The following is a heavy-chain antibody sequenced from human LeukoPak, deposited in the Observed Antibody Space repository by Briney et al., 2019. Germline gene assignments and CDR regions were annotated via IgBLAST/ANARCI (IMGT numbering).Heavy chain of an antibody. CDR2: IKRDGSEK. CDR1: GFTFSTSW. CDR3: ARISTSVAGADY. J-gene: IGHJ4*02. D-gene: IGHD6-19*01. V-gene: IGHV3-7*01. Sequence: GGSLRLSCAASGFTFSTSWMSWVRQAPGKGLEWVANIKRDGSEKYYVDSVKGRFTISRDNSKNSLYLQMDSLRAEDTAVYYCARISTSVAGADYWGQGTLVTVSS.